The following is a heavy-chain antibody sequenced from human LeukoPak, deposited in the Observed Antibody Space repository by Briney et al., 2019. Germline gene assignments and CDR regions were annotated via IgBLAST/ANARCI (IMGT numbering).Heavy chain of an antibody. CDR3: ARLSMATTKDFDY. J-gene: IGHJ4*02. V-gene: IGHV3-48*03. CDR2: ISSSGSTI. Sequence: GGSLRLSCAASGFTFSSYEMNWVRQAPGKGLEWVSYISSSGSTIYYADSVKGRFTISRDNAKNSLYLQMNSLRAEDTAVYYCARLSMATTKDFDYWGQGTLVTVSS. CDR1: GFTFSSYE. D-gene: IGHD5-24*01.